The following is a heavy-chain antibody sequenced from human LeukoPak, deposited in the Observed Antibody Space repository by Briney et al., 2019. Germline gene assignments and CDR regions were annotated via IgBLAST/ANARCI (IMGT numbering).Heavy chain of an antibody. J-gene: IGHJ6*03. Sequence: SETLSLTCAVYGGSFSGYYWSWIRQPPGKGLEWIGEINHSGSTNYNPSLKSRVTISVDTSKNQFSLKLSSVTAADTAVYYCARDGGYYGSGSYYTGRYYYYMDVWGKGTTVTVSS. V-gene: IGHV4-34*01. CDR3: ARDGGYYGSGSYYTGRYYYYMDV. CDR2: INHSGST. D-gene: IGHD3-10*01. CDR1: GGSFSGYY.